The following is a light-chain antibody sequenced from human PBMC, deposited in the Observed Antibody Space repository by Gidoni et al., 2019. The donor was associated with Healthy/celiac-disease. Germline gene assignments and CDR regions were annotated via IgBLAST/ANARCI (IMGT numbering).Light chain of an antibody. CDR3: QAWDSGTVI. V-gene: IGLV3-1*01. Sequence: SKKLTQPISVSVSPGQTATITCSGDEVARKSASWYQQKTGPSPVLLMFEDKKRPSGLPARFSGSTSGNTATLTISGTQDIDEADYFCQAWDSGTVIFGGGTKLTVL. CDR1: EVARKS. CDR2: EDK. J-gene: IGLJ2*01.